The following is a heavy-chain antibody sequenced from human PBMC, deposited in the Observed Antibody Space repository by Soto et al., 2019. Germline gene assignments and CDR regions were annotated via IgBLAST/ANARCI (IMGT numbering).Heavy chain of an antibody. D-gene: IGHD4-4*01. CDR2: IRNDGSNK. Sequence: QVQLVESGGGVVQPGRSLGLSCAASGFIFSNYGMHCVRQAPGRGLEWVAVIRNDGSNKYYADSVKGRFTISRDNSKNILYLQMNSLRAEDTAVYYCAKELDATEGLEWGQGTLVTVSS. J-gene: IGHJ4*02. CDR1: GFIFSNYG. V-gene: IGHV3-33*06. CDR3: AKELDATEGLE.